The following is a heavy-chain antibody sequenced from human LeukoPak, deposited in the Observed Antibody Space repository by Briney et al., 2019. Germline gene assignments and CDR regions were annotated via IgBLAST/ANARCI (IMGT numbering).Heavy chain of an antibody. CDR3: ARAFRPASDPHDFYDF. V-gene: IGHV3-7*01. D-gene: IGHD3/OR15-3a*01. CDR1: GFTFSSYW. CDR2: IKQDGSAK. J-gene: IGHJ3*01. Sequence: GGSLRLSCAASGFTFSSYWMSWVRQAPGKGLEWVANIKQDGSAKNYGDSVKGRFTISRDNSKNTMYLQMGSLRPEDMGVYYCARAFRPASDPHDFYDFWGRGTTVTVSS.